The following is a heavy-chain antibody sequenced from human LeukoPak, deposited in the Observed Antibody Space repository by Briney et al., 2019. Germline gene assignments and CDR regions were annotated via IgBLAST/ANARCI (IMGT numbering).Heavy chain of an antibody. CDR2: IIPIFGTT. CDR3: ARDFGGYYYDSSGQRGCLGY. J-gene: IGHJ4*02. V-gene: IGHV1-69*05. CDR1: GGTFSNYA. Sequence: SVKVSCKASGGTFSNYALSWVRQAPGQGLEWMGGIIPIFGTTNYAQKFQGRVTITTDESTGTAYMELRSLRSDDTAVYYCARDFGGYYYDSSGQRGCLGYWGQGTLVTVSS. D-gene: IGHD3-22*01.